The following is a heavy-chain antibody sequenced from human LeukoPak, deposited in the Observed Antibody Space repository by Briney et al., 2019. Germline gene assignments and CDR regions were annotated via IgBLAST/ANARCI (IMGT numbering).Heavy chain of an antibody. CDR1: GGAVTSFY. V-gene: IGHV4-59*08. J-gene: IGHJ4*02. CDR2: FYYSGST. D-gene: IGHD2-21*02. CDR3: PRHRFASAAILDY. Sequence: SETLSLTCSVSGGAVTSFYWSWIRQSPGKGLEWIGYFYYSGSTEYNPSLKSRVTMSGDTSKNQLSLKWRSVPAADTAMYYCPRHRFASAAILDYWGQGDPVTVSS.